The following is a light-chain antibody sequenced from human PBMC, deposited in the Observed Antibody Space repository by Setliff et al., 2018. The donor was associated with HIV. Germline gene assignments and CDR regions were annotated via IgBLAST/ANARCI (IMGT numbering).Light chain of an antibody. CDR3: QSYNSDIVI. CDR1: SGNIASNY. V-gene: IGLV6-57*01. J-gene: IGLJ2*01. Sequence: NFMLTQPHSVSESPGKTVIISCTRSSGNIASNYVQWYQQRPGSSPTTVISEDDKRPSGVPDRFSGSIDSSSNSASLTISGLKTEDEADYYCQSYNSDIVIFGGGTKVTVL. CDR2: EDD.